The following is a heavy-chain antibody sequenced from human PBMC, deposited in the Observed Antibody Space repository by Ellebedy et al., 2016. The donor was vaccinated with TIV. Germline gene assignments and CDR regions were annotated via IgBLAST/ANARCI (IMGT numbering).Heavy chain of an antibody. CDR1: GFTFSSYG. J-gene: IGHJ6*02. D-gene: IGHD6-19*01. CDR3: AKDSLSETASGWYRGIYYYGMDV. Sequence: PGGSLRLSCAASGFTFSSYGMHWVRQAPGKGLEWVAFIRYDGSNKYYADSVKGRFTISRDNSKNTLYLQMNSLRAEDTAVYYCAKDSLSETASGWYRGIYYYGMDVWGQGTTVTVSS. V-gene: IGHV3-30*02. CDR2: IRYDGSNK.